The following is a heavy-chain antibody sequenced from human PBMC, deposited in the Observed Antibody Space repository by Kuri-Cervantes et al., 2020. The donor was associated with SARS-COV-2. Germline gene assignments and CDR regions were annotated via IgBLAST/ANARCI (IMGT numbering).Heavy chain of an antibody. Sequence: SETLSLTFTVSCGSISSGSYYWSWIRQPAGKGLECIGRIYTSGSTNYNPSLKSRVTISVDTSKNQFSLKLSSVTAADTAVYYFARARIGIAAAGTSHWFDHWGQGTLVTVSS. CDR1: CGSISSGSYY. CDR2: IYTSGST. CDR3: ARARIGIAAAGTSHWFDH. D-gene: IGHD6-13*01. V-gene: IGHV4-61*02. J-gene: IGHJ5*02.